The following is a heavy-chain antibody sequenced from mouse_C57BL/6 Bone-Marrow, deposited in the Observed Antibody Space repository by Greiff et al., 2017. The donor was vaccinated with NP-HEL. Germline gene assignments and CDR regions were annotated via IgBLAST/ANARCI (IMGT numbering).Heavy chain of an antibody. CDR1: GYTFTSYW. V-gene: IGHV1-50*01. Sequence: VQLQQSGAELVKPGASVKLSCKASGYTFTSYWMQWVKQRPGQGLEWIGEIDPSDSYTNYNQKFKGKATLTVDTSSSTAYMQLSSLTSEDSAVYYCARDYGSSYGYYFDYWGQGTTLTVSS. CDR2: IDPSDSYT. CDR3: ARDYGSSYGYYFDY. J-gene: IGHJ2*01. D-gene: IGHD1-1*01.